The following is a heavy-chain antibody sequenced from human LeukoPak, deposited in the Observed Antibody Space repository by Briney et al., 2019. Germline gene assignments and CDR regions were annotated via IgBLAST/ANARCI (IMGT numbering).Heavy chain of an antibody. CDR3: ARYCSSTSCHGYWFDP. J-gene: IGHJ5*02. CDR2: IYHSGST. CDR1: GGSISSGGYS. D-gene: IGHD2-2*01. Sequence: PSQTLSLTCAVSGGSISSGGYSWSWLRQPPGKGLEWLGHIYHSGSTYYNPSLKSRVTISVDRSKNQFSLKLSSVTAADTAVYYCARYCSSTSCHGYWFDPWGQGTLVTVSS. V-gene: IGHV4-30-2*01.